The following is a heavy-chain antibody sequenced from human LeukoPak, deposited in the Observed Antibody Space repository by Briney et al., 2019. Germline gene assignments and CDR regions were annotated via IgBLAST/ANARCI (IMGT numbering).Heavy chain of an antibody. J-gene: IGHJ4*02. Sequence: SETLSLTCTVSGGSISSGGYYWSWIRQHAGKGLEWIGYIYYSGSTYYNPSLKSRVTISVDTSKNQFSLKLSSVTAADTAVYYCARALKYVWGSYRYTHFDYWGQGTLVTVSS. CDR2: IYYSGST. V-gene: IGHV4-31*03. D-gene: IGHD3-16*02. CDR3: ARALKYVWGSYRYTHFDY. CDR1: GGSISSGGYY.